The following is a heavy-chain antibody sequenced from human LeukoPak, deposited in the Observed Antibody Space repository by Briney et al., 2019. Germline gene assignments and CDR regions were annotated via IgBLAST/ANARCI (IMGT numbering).Heavy chain of an antibody. CDR3: ARGPRITIFGVVIPRFDY. D-gene: IGHD3-3*01. CDR2: INHSGST. V-gene: IGHV4-34*01. Sequence: SETLSLTCTVSGGSISSYYWSWIRQPPGKGLEWIGEINHSGSTDYNQSLKSRVTISVDTSKNQFSLKLSSVTAADTAVYYCARGPRITIFGVVIPRFDYWGQGTLVTVSS. CDR1: GGSISSYY. J-gene: IGHJ4*02.